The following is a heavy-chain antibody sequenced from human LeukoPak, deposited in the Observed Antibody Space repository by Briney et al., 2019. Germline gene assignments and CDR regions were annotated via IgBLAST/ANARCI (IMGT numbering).Heavy chain of an antibody. CDR2: ISSDGSST. J-gene: IGHJ4*02. CDR3: ASPGIVEATQSMYY. V-gene: IGHV3-74*01. Sequence: GGSLRLSCAASGLTFSSYWMHWVRQAPGKGLECVSRISSDGSSTSYADSVKGRFTISRDNAKHTLYLQMNSLRVEDTAVYYCASPGIVEATQSMYYWGQGTLVTVSS. CDR1: GLTFSSYW. D-gene: IGHD1-26*01.